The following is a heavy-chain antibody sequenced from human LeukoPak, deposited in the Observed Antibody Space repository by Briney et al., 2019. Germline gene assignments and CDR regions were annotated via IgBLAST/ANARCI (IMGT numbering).Heavy chain of an antibody. CDR3: AKGVTIFGVVSPNDY. CDR2: ISGSGGST. V-gene: IGHV3-23*01. D-gene: IGHD3-3*01. CDR1: GFTFSSYA. J-gene: IGHJ4*02. Sequence: GGSLRLSCAASGFTFSSYAMSSVRQAPGKGLEWVSAISGSGGSTYYAYSVKGRFTISRDNSKNTLYLQMNSLRAEDTAVYYCAKGVTIFGVVSPNDYWGQGTLVTVSS.